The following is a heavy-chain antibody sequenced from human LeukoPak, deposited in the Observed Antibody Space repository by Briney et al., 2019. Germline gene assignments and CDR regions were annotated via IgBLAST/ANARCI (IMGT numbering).Heavy chain of an antibody. J-gene: IGHJ4*02. CDR1: GGSISSGSYY. Sequence: SETLSLTCTVSGGSISSGSYYWSWIRQPAGKGLEWIGRIYTSGSTNYNPSLKSRVTISVDTFKNQFSLKLSSVTAADTAVYYCARHEASSWYRYWGQGTLVTVSS. CDR3: ARHEASSWYRY. D-gene: IGHD6-13*01. V-gene: IGHV4-61*02. CDR2: IYTSGST.